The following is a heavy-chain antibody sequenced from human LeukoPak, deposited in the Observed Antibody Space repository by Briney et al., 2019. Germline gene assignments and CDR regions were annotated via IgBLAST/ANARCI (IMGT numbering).Heavy chain of an antibody. Sequence: PSETLSLTCAVSGGSISSSNWWSWVRQPPGKGLEWIGEIYHTGSTNYNPSLKSRVTISVDKSKNRFSLKLSSVTAADTAVYYCARGEDYYDSSGYYPNWFDPWGQGTLVTVSS. CDR2: IYHTGST. J-gene: IGHJ5*02. V-gene: IGHV4-4*02. D-gene: IGHD3-22*01. CDR3: ARGEDYYDSSGYYPNWFDP. CDR1: GGSISSSNW.